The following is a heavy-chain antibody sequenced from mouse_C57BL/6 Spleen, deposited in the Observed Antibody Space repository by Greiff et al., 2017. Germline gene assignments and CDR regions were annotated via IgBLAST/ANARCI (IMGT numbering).Heavy chain of an antibody. D-gene: IGHD1-1*01. V-gene: IGHV1-52*01. CDR2: IDPSDSET. CDR1: GYTFTSYW. CDR3: ARSGYGSSLYYFDY. Sequence: QVQLKQPGAELVRPGSSVKLSCKASGYTFTSYWLHWVKQRPIQGLEWIGNIDPSDSETHYNQKFKDKATLTVDKSSSTAYMQLSSLTSEDSAVYYCARSGYGSSLYYFDYWGQGTTLTVSS. J-gene: IGHJ2*01.